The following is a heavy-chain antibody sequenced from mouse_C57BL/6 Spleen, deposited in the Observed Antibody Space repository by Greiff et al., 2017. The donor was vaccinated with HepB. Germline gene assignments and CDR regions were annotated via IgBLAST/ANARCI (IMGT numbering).Heavy chain of an antibody. CDR3: ARGYDYDGRNYYAMDY. Sequence: VQLQQPGAELVRPGTSVKLSCKASGYTFTSYWMHWVKQRPGQGLEWIGVIDPSDSYTNYNQKFKGKATLTVDTSSSTAYMQLSSLTSEDSAVYYCARGYDYDGRNYYAMDYWGQGTSVTVSS. CDR2: IDPSDSYT. CDR1: GYTFTSYW. V-gene: IGHV1-59*01. J-gene: IGHJ4*01. D-gene: IGHD2-4*01.